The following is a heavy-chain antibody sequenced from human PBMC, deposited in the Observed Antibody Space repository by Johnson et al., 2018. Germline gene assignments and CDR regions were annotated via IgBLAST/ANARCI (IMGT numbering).Heavy chain of an antibody. CDR2: ISSSSGYI. D-gene: IGHD1-1*01. J-gene: IGHJ6*02. V-gene: IGHV3-21*01. CDR1: GFTFSSYN. CDR3: ARATGNGEDDGMDG. Sequence: VQLVQAGGGLVKPGWSLRLSCAASGFTFSSYNMNWVRQAPGKGLEWVSSISSSSGYIYYADSVKGRFTISRDNAKNSRYVQMKSLRAEDTAGDYWARATGNGEDDGMDGWGQGTTVTVSS.